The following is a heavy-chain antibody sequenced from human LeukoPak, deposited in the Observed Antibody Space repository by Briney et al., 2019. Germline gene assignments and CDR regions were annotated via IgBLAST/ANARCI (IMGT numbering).Heavy chain of an antibody. J-gene: IGHJ3*02. CDR2: ISSRSSYI. D-gene: IGHD6-19*01. CDR1: GFTFSSYS. CDR3: ARDSAVAGYFDI. Sequence: PGGSLRLSCAASGFTFSSYSMNWVRQAPGKGLEWVSSISSRSSYIYYADSVKGRFTISRDNAKNSLYLQMNSLRAEDTAVYYCARDSAVAGYFDIWGQGTMVTVSS. V-gene: IGHV3-21*01.